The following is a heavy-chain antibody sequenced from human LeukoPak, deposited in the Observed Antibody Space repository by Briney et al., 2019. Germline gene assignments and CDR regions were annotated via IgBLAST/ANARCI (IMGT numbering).Heavy chain of an antibody. V-gene: IGHV3-23*01. CDR3: ARSTSSEYDIYHFDY. J-gene: IGHJ4*02. Sequence: GGSLRLSCAASGFTFSSYAMSWVRQAPGKGLEWVSAISGSGASTSYADSVKGRFTISRDNSKNTLYLQMNSLGAEDTAVYYCARSTSSEYDIYHFDYWGQGTLVTVSS. CDR2: ISGSGAST. CDR1: GFTFSSYA. D-gene: IGHD3-9*01.